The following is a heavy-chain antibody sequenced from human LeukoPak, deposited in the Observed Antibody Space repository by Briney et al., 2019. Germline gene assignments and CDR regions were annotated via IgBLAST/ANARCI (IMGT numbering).Heavy chain of an antibody. J-gene: IGHJ4*02. Sequence: PSETLSLTCTVSGGSISSSSYYWGWIRQPPGKGLEWIGSIYYSGSTYYNPSLKSRVTISVDRSKNQFSLKLSSVTAADTAVYYCARSGSDIVVVPAAPLGDYWGQGTLVTVSS. CDR3: ARSGSDIVVVPAAPLGDY. CDR2: IYYSGST. V-gene: IGHV4-39*07. CDR1: GGSISSSSYY. D-gene: IGHD2-2*01.